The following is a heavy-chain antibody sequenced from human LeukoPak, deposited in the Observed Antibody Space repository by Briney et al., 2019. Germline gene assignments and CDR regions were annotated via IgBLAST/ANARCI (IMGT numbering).Heavy chain of an antibody. CDR2: ISASGST. V-gene: IGHV4-4*08. CDR3: ASGYTNWWPLDY. D-gene: IGHD2-8*02. CDR1: GGSMTSYC. Sequence: SETLSLTCGVSGGSMTSYCWSWIRQAPGKGLEWIGYISASGSTNYNPSLGSRLTISMDASKNQFPLSLTSETAADTAVYYCASGYTNWWPLDYWGQGARVIVSS. J-gene: IGHJ4*02.